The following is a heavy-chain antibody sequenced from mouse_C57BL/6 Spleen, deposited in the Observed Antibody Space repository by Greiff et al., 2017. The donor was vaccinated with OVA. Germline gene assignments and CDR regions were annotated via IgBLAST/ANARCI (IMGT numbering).Heavy chain of an antibody. D-gene: IGHD1-1*01. Sequence: VQGVESGPGLVAPSQSLSITCTVSGFSLTSYGVHWVRQPPGKGLEWLVVIWSDGSTTYNSALKSRLSISKDNSRSQVFLKMNSLQTDDTAMYYCARQDTVVSYYAMDYWGQGTSVTVSS. V-gene: IGHV2-6-1*01. CDR3: ARQDTVVSYYAMDY. CDR1: GFSLTSYG. J-gene: IGHJ4*01. CDR2: IWSDGST.